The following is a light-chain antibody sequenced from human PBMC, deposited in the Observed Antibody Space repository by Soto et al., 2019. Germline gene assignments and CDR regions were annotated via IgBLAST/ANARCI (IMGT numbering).Light chain of an antibody. CDR2: GAS. Sequence: EIVMTQSPATLSVSPGERATLSCRASQSVSSNLAWYQQKPGQAPRLLIFGASNRATGIPARFSGSGSGTEFTLTNISPQAEDSAVYYCQHYNNLPLTFGGGTKVEI. CDR1: QSVSSN. J-gene: IGKJ4*01. CDR3: QHYNNLPLT. V-gene: IGKV3-15*01.